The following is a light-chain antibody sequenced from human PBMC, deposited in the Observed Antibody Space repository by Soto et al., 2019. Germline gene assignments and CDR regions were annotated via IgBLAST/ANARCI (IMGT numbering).Light chain of an antibody. Sequence: DIQMTQSPSSLSASVVDRVTITCRASQSISSYLNWYQQKPGKAPKLLIYAASSLQSGVPSRFSGSGSGTDFTLTISSLQPEDFATYYCQQSYSTLSIPFGQGTRLEI. CDR3: QQSYSTLSIP. V-gene: IGKV1-39*01. CDR1: QSISSY. CDR2: AAS. J-gene: IGKJ5*01.